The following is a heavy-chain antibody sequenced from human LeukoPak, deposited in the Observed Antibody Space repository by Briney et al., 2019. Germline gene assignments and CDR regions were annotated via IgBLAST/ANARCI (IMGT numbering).Heavy chain of an antibody. J-gene: IGHJ4*02. CDR3: ETSKAQWYGA. V-gene: IGHV1-2*02. CDR1: GYTFSTYY. CDR2: IKADSGDR. Sequence: ASVKVSCKASGYTFSTYYIHCVRQAPGQGLEWMGWIKADSGDRKYAEKFQDSVTMTTDTPISTVYMEMSSLRYDDTAVFYCETSKAQWYGAWGQGTLVTVSS. D-gene: IGHD3-10*01.